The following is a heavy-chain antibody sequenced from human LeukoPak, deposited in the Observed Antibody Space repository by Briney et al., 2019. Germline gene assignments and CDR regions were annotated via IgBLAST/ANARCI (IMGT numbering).Heavy chain of an antibody. CDR1: GFTVSSNY. V-gene: IGHV3-66*01. CDR3: ARDRYYGSGSYYSDYYYGMDV. J-gene: IGHJ6*02. D-gene: IGHD3-10*01. CDR2: IYSGGST. Sequence: GGSLRLSYAASGFTVSSNYMSWVRQAPGKGLEWVSVIYSGGSTYYADSVKGRFTISRDNSKNTLYLQMNSLRAEDTAVYYCARDRYYGSGSYYSDYYYGMDVWGQGTTVTVSS.